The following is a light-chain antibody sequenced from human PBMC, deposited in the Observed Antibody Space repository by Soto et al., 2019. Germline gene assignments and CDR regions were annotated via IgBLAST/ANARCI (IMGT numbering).Light chain of an antibody. CDR1: QSISTW. CDR2: DAS. Sequence: DIQMTQSPSTLSASVGDRVTITCRASQSISTWLAGYQQKPGKAPNLLIYDASSLERGVPSRFSSSGSETEFTLTISSLQHDDFATYYCQQYNSYTFGQGTKLEIK. J-gene: IGKJ2*01. CDR3: QQYNSYT. V-gene: IGKV1-5*01.